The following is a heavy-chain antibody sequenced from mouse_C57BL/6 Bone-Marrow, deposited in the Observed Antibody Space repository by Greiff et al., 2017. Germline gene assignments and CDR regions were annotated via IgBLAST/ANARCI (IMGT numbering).Heavy chain of an antibody. V-gene: IGHV5-6*01. J-gene: IGHJ4*01. Sequence: EVMLVESGGDLVKPGGSLKLSCAASGFTFSSYGMSWVRQTPDKRLEWVATISSGGSYTYYPDSVKGRFTISRDNAKNTLYLQMSSLKSEDTAMYYCARGKYYGSSDYAMDYWGQGTSVTVSS. CDR2: ISSGGSYT. D-gene: IGHD1-1*01. CDR1: GFTFSSYG. CDR3: ARGKYYGSSDYAMDY.